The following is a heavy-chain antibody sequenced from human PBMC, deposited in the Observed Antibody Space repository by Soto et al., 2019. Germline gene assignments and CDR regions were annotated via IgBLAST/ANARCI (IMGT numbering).Heavy chain of an antibody. D-gene: IGHD3-3*01. CDR1: GFKFSSAI. V-gene: IGHV3-30*03. J-gene: IGHJ4*01. CDR3: AREMSASRFDC. Sequence: QVHLVESGGGLVQPGRSLRLSCAASGFKFSSAIMHWVRQAPGKGLEWVALASFDQTYKSYAESVKGRFTVSRDDSRNTLYLQINSLRTDDTAMYYWAREMSASRFDCWAHATVVTVSS. CDR2: ASFDQTYK.